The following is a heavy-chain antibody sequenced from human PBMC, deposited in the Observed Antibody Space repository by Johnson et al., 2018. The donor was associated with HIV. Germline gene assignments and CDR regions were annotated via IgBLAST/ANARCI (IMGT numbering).Heavy chain of an antibody. Sequence: VQLVESGGGLVQPGGSLRLSCAASGFTVSSNYMTWIRQAPGKGLEWVSYISRSGSTIYYADSVKGRFTISRDNAKNSLYLQMNSLRVEDTALYYCARPADYGDYSRDAFDIWGQGTMVTVSS. V-gene: IGHV3-11*04. J-gene: IGHJ3*02. CDR2: ISRSGSTI. CDR1: GFTVSSNY. CDR3: ARPADYGDYSRDAFDI. D-gene: IGHD4-17*01.